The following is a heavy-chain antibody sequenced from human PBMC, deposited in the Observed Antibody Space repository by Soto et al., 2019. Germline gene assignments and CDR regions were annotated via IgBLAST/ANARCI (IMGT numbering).Heavy chain of an antibody. CDR2: INHSGST. J-gene: IGHJ6*02. Sequence: PSETLSLTGAEYGGSFSGYYWSWIRQPPGKGLEWIGEINHSGSTNYNPSLKSRVTISVDTSKNQFSLKLSSVTAADTAVYYCARARGRGGYYYYGMDVWGQGTTVTVSS. CDR3: ARARGRGGYYYYGMDV. D-gene: IGHD3-16*01. CDR1: GGSFSGYY. V-gene: IGHV4-34*01.